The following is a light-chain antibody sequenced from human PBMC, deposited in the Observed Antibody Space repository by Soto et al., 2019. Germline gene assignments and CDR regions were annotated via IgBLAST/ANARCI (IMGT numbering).Light chain of an antibody. CDR3: QQRHTWPLT. CDR2: GAS. Sequence: EIVLTQSPGTLSLSPGERATLSCRASQSVSSSYLAWYQQKPGQAPRLLIYGASSRATGIPDRFSGSGSGTDFTLTISSLEPEDFAVYYCQQRHTWPLTFGGGTKVDI. J-gene: IGKJ4*01. V-gene: IGKV3D-20*02. CDR1: QSVSSSY.